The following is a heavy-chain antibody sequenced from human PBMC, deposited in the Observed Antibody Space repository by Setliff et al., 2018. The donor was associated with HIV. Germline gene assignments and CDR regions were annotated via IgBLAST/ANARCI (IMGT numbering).Heavy chain of an antibody. V-gene: IGHV1-46*01. D-gene: IGHD2-2*01. CDR3: ARGWESRYQLLPGPFDY. Sequence: ASVKVSCKASGYTLSRYYMHWVRQAPGQGLEWMGRINPNGGSRSYAQKFQGRVTMTRDTSTNTVYMELSSLRSEDTAVYYCARGWESRYQLLPGPFDYWGQGTLVTVSS. CDR2: INPNGGSR. CDR1: GYTLSRYY. J-gene: IGHJ4*02.